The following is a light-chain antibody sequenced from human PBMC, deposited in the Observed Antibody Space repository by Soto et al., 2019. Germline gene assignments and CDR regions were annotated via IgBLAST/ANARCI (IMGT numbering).Light chain of an antibody. J-gene: IGKJ1*01. CDR2: KAS. CDR3: QQYNSYPWT. CDR1: QSIVTW. V-gene: IGKV1-5*03. Sequence: DIQMTQSPSTLSTSVGDTVTITCRASQSIVTWLAWYQQKPGKAPTPLLYKASTIESGVPSRFSGSGSGTEFTLTINGLQPDDFALYYCQQYNSYPWTFGPGTKVEIK.